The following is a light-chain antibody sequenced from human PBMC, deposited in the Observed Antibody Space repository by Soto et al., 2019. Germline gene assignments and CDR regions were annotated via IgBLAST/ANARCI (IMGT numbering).Light chain of an antibody. CDR2: DAS. CDR1: QSIGRW. CDR3: QQYKGT. Sequence: DIQMTQSPSTLSASVGDRVTITCRASQSIGRWLAWYQQQPGAAPKLLIYDASSLQSGVPSRFSGSGSGTEFTLSISSLQPDDFATYYCQQYKGTFGQGTKVEIK. J-gene: IGKJ1*01. V-gene: IGKV1-5*01.